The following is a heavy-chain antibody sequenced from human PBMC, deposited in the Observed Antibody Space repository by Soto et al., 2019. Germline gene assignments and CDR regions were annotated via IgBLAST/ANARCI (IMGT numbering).Heavy chain of an antibody. CDR3: VRDRGYPDSFDV. CDR1: GFTFSSYW. Sequence: GGSLRLSCSGSGFTFSSYWMSWVRQAPGKGLEWVANINQDGSGKYYGDSVRGRFTLSRDNAENTLYLQMHSLRAEDTALYFCVRDRGYPDSFDVWGRGTMVTVSS. J-gene: IGHJ3*01. D-gene: IGHD1-1*01. CDR2: INQDGSGK. V-gene: IGHV3-7*01.